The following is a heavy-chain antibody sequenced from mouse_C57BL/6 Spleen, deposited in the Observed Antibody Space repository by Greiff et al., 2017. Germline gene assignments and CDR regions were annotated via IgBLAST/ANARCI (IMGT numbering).Heavy chain of an antibody. CDR3: ARGGGQGRCAY. CDR1: GYSITSGYY. CDR2: ISYDGSN. J-gene: IGHJ3*01. Sequence: EVQLVESGPGLVKPSQSLSLTCSVTGYSITSGYYWNWIRQFPGNKLEWMGYISYDGSNNYNPSLKNLISITRDTSKNQFFLKLNSVTTEDTATYYCARGGGQGRCAYWGQGTLVTVSA. V-gene: IGHV3-6*01.